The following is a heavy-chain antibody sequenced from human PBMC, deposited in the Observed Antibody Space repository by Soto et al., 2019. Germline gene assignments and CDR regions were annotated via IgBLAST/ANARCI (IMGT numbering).Heavy chain of an antibody. J-gene: IGHJ4*02. D-gene: IGHD5-18*01. CDR3: ARHRSYTAMVTPYYFYY. Sequence: PSETLSLTCTVSGGSISSYYWSWIRQPPGKGLEWIGYIYYSGSTNYNPSLKSRVTISVDTSKNQFSLKLSSVTAADTAVYYCARHRSYTAMVTPYYFYYWGKGTLVTVAA. CDR1: GGSISSYY. CDR2: IYYSGST. V-gene: IGHV4-59*08.